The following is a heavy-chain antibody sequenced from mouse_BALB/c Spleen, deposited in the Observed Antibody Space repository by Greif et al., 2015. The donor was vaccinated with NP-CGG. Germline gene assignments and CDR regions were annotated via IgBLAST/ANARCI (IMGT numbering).Heavy chain of an antibody. CDR3: ARNDYDGYLAWFAY. J-gene: IGHJ3*01. Sequence: VKLMESGPGLVQPSQSLSITCTVSGFSLTSYGVHWVRQSPGKGLEWLGVIWSGGSTDYNAAFISRLSISKDNSKSQVFFKMNSLQANDTAIYYCARNDYDGYLAWFAYWGQGTLVTVSA. D-gene: IGHD2-3*01. V-gene: IGHV2-2*02. CDR2: IWSGGST. CDR1: GFSLTSYG.